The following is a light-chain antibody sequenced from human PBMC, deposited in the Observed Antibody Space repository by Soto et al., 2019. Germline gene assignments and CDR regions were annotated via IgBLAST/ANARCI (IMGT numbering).Light chain of an antibody. CDR1: QDISNY. J-gene: IGKJ4*01. CDR3: QQYDNFPLT. Sequence: DIQMTQSPSSLSASVGDRVTITCQASQDISNYLNWYQQKPGKDPKLLIYEASILETGVPSRFSGSGSGTDFTFTISSLQPEDIATYYCQQYDNFPLTFGGGTKVE. CDR2: EAS. V-gene: IGKV1-33*01.